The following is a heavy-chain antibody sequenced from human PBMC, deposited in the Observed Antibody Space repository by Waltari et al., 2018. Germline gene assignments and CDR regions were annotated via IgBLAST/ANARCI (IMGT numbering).Heavy chain of an antibody. V-gene: IGHV3-21*01. CDR3: ARWDVWGYFFDY. D-gene: IGHD7-27*01. J-gene: IGHJ4*02. Sequence: EVQLVESGGGLVKPGGSLRLSCAASGFTFGSYDMNGVRQAPGKGLEWVSSISTSSNYIYYADSVKGRFTISRDNAKSSLYLQMNSLRAEDTAVYYCARWDVWGYFFDYWGQGTLVTVSS. CDR2: ISTSSNYI. CDR1: GFTFGSYD.